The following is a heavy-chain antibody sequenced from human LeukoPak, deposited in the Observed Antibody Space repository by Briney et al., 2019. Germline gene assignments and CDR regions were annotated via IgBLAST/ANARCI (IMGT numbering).Heavy chain of an antibody. CDR2: ISYDGSNK. CDR3: AREGDSSSSFWGVGY. CDR1: GFTFSSYA. Sequence: PGGFLRLSCAASGFTFSSYAMHWVRQAPGKGLEWVAVISYDGSNKYYADSVKGRFTISRDNSKNTLYLQMNSLRAEDTAVYYCAREGDSSSSFWGVGYWGQGTLVTVSS. J-gene: IGHJ4*02. V-gene: IGHV3-30*01. D-gene: IGHD6-6*01.